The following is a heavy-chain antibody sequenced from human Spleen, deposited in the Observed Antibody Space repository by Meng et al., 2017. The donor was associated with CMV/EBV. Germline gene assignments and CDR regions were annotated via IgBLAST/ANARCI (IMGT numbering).Heavy chain of an antibody. J-gene: IGHJ3*02. V-gene: IGHV4-39*07. D-gene: IGHD2-2*01. CDR1: GGSISSSSYY. CDR3: ARANGGYAFRGAFDI. CDR2: IYYSGST. Sequence: QPQLQGSGPGLVKPSETLSLTCTVSGGSISSSSYYWGWIRQPPGKGLEWIGSIYYSGSTYYNPSLKSRVTISVDTSKNQFSLKLSSVTAADTAVYYCARANGGYAFRGAFDIWGQGTMVTVSS.